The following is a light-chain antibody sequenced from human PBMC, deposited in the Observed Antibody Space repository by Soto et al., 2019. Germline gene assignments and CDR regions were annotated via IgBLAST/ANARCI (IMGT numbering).Light chain of an antibody. J-gene: IGKJ4*01. V-gene: IGKV1-39*01. CDR2: SAS. Sequence: IQLTQSPSSLSASVGDRVTIVCRASESISDYLNWYQLKSGEAPKVLIYSASTLRGGVPSRFSGTGSGTEFTLTISSLPPEDVATYYCQQTFSHLLSFGGGTTVEIK. CDR3: QQTFSHLLS. CDR1: ESISDY.